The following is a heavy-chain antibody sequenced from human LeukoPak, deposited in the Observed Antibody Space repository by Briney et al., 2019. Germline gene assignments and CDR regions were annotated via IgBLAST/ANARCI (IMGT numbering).Heavy chain of an antibody. CDR2: IYHSGST. D-gene: IGHD3-22*01. J-gene: IGHJ4*02. Sequence: SETLSLTCTVSGGSISSDDYYWSWIRQPPGKGLEWIGYIYHSGSTYYNPSLKSRVTISVDRSKNQFSLKLSSVTAADTAVYYCARVFSYDSSGYPSFNYYFDYWGQGTLVTVSS. CDR1: GGSISSDDYY. V-gene: IGHV4-30-2*01. CDR3: ARVFSYDSSGYPSFNYYFDY.